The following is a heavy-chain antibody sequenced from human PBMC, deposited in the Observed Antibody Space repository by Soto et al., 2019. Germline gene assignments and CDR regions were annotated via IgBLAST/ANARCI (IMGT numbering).Heavy chain of an antibody. CDR2: ISGSGGST. CDR1: GFTFSSYA. D-gene: IGHD6-19*01. CDR3: AKDSYSSGWYWVYYFDY. Sequence: AGGSLRLSCAASGFTFSSYAMSWVRQAPGKGLEWVSAISGSGGSTYYADSVKGRFTISRDNSKNTLYLQMNSLRAEDTAVYYSAKDSYSSGWYWVYYFDYWGQGTLVTVSS. J-gene: IGHJ4*02. V-gene: IGHV3-23*01.